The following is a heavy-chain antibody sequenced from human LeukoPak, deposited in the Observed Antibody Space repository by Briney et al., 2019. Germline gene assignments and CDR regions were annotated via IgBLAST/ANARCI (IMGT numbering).Heavy chain of an antibody. V-gene: IGHV1-69*02. CDR3: ASDFGRVMVRGEYYFDY. D-gene: IGHD3-10*01. CDR2: IIPILGIA. Sequence: SVKVSCKASGGTFSSYTISWVRQAPGQGLEWMGRIIPILGIANYAQKFQGRVTITADKSTSTAYMELSSLRSEDTAVCYCASDFGRVMVRGEYYFDYWGQGTLVTVSS. CDR1: GGTFSSYT. J-gene: IGHJ4*02.